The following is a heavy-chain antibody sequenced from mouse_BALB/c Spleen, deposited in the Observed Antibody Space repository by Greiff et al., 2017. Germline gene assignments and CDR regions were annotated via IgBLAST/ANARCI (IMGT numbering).Heavy chain of an antibody. V-gene: IGHV1-69*02. CDR1: GYTFTSYW. D-gene: IGHD2-2*01. CDR3: ARSGGLRRAWFAY. Sequence: QVQLQQPGAELVKPGASVKLSCKASGYTFTSYWMHWVKQRPGQGLEWIGEIDPSDSYTNYNQKFKGKATLTVDKSSSTAYMQLSSLTSEDSAVYYCARSGGLRRAWFAYWGQGTLVTVSA. J-gene: IGHJ3*01. CDR2: IDPSDSYT.